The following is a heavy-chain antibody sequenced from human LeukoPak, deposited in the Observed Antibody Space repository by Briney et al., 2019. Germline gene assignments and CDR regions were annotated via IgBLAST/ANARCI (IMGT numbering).Heavy chain of an antibody. CDR3: ARARYSSSWYPPPPDY. Sequence: PGGSLRLSCAASGFTFSSYWMHWVRQAPGKGLVWVSRINSDGSSTSYADSVKGRFTISRDNAKNTLYLQMNSLRAEDTAVYYCARARYSSSWYPPPPDYWGQGTLVTVSS. J-gene: IGHJ4*02. CDR1: GFTFSSYW. V-gene: IGHV3-74*01. D-gene: IGHD6-13*01. CDR2: INSDGSST.